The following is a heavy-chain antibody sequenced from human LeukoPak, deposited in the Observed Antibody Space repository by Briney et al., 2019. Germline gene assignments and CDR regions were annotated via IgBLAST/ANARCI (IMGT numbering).Heavy chain of an antibody. CDR1: GGSISSYY. D-gene: IGHD1-26*01. Sequence: SETLSLTCAVSGGSISSYYWSWIRQPPGKGLEWIGYIYYSGSTNYNPSLKSRVTISVDTSKNQSSLKLSSMTAADTAVYYCARVYSGSFDYWGQGTLVTVSS. V-gene: IGHV4-59*01. J-gene: IGHJ4*02. CDR3: ARVYSGSFDY. CDR2: IYYSGST.